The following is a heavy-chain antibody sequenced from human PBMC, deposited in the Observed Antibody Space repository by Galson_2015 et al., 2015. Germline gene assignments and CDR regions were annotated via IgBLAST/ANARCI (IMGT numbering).Heavy chain of an antibody. CDR3: ARGSYRYCSSTSCYPRVDQRYYFDY. CDR1: GGSFSGYY. Sequence: ETLSLTCAVYGGSFSGYYWSWIRQPPGKGLEWIGEINHSGSTNYNPSLKSRVTISVDTSKNQFSLKLSSVTAADTAVYYCARGSYRYCSSTSCYPRVDQRYYFDYWGQGTLVTVSS. V-gene: IGHV4-34*01. J-gene: IGHJ4*02. D-gene: IGHD2-2*01. CDR2: INHSGST.